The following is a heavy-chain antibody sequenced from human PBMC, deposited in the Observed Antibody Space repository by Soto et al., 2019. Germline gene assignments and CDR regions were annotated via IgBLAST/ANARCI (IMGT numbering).Heavy chain of an antibody. V-gene: IGHV4-4*02. CDR1: GGSISSSNW. D-gene: IGHD3-9*01. Sequence: QVQLQESGPGLVKPSGTLSLTCAVSGGSISSSNWWSWVRQPPGKGLEWIGEIYHSVSTNYTPSLKGRVTISVDKSKYQFSLKRSYVTAAVTAVYYCARRSLRYFDWLPLDYWGQGTLVTVSS. CDR2: IYHSVST. J-gene: IGHJ4*02. CDR3: ARRSLRYFDWLPLDY.